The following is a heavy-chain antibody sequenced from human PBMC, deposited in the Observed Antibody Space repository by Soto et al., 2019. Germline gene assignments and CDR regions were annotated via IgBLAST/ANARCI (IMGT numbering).Heavy chain of an antibody. D-gene: IGHD2-21*02. CDR1: GFTFSSYA. CDR2: ISGSGGST. CDR3: AKVKLAYCGGDCWAPFDY. J-gene: IGHJ4*02. Sequence: GGSLRLSCAASGFTFSSYAMSWVRQAPGKGLEWVSAISGSGGSTYYADSVEGRFTISRDNSKNTLYLQMSSLRAEDTAVYYCAKVKLAYCGGDCWAPFDYWGQGTLVTVSS. V-gene: IGHV3-23*01.